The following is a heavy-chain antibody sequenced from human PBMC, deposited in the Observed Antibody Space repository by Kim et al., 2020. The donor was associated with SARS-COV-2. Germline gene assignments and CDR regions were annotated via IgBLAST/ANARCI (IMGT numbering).Heavy chain of an antibody. Sequence: ASVKVSCKPSGYTFTSYGISWVRQAPGQGLEWMGWISAYNGNTNYAQKLQGRVTMTTDTSTSTAYMELRSLRSDDTAVYYCASNEPEGSYYYYDGMDVWGQGTTVTVSS. CDR2: ISAYNGNT. CDR3: ASNEPEGSYYYYDGMDV. V-gene: IGHV1-18*01. J-gene: IGHJ6*02. D-gene: IGHD2-8*01. CDR1: GYTFTSYG.